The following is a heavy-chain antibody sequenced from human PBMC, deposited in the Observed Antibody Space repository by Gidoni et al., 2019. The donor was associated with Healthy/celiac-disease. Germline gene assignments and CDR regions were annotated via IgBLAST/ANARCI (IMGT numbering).Heavy chain of an antibody. CDR3: ERFHVDTAMDPDYFDY. J-gene: IGHJ4*02. CDR2: IYPGDSDT. V-gene: IGHV5-51*01. Sequence: EVQLVQSGAEVKKPGESLKISCKGSGYSFTSSWIGWVRQMPGKGLEWMGIIYPGDSDTRYSPSFQGQVTISADKSISTAYLQWSSLKASDTAMYYCERFHVDTAMDPDYFDYWGQGTLVTVSS. D-gene: IGHD5-18*01. CDR1: GYSFTSSW.